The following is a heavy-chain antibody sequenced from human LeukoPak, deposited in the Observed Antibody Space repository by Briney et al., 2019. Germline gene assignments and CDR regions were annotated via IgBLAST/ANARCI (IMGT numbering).Heavy chain of an antibody. V-gene: IGHV4-39*01. CDR3: ARRLGYCSSTSCYSWFDP. Sequence: SETLSLTCTVSGGSISSSSYYWGWLRQPPGQGLEWIGSIYYSGSTYYNPSLKSRVTISVDTSKNQFSLKLSSVTAADTAVYYCARRLGYCSSTSCYSWFDPWGQGTLVTVSS. D-gene: IGHD2-2*02. CDR2: IYYSGST. J-gene: IGHJ5*02. CDR1: GGSISSSSYY.